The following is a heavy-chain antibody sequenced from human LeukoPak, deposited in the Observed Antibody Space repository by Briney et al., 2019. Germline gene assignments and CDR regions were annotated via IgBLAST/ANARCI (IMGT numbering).Heavy chain of an antibody. V-gene: IGHV3-23*01. J-gene: IGHJ6*03. D-gene: IGHD6-6*01. CDR2: ISGSGGST. CDR1: GFTFSSYA. Sequence: AGSLRLSCAASGFTFSSYAMSWVRQAPGKGLEWVSAISGSGGSTYYADSVKGRFTISRDNSKNTLYLQMNSLRAEDTAVYDCAKDGDSSSSGYYYFYMDVWGKGTTVTVSS. CDR3: AKDGDSSSSGYYYFYMDV.